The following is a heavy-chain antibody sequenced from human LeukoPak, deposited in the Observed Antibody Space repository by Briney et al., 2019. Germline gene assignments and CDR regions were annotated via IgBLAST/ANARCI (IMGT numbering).Heavy chain of an antibody. V-gene: IGHV3-21*01. CDR3: ARGPKAGYFDY. J-gene: IGHJ4*02. Sequence: GGSLRLSCAASGFTFSNYAMSWVRQAPGKGLEWVSSISSSSSYIYYADSVKGRFTISRDNAKNSLYLQMNSLRAEDTAVYYCARGPKAGYFDYWGQGTLVTVSS. CDR1: GFTFSNYA. CDR2: ISSSSSYI. D-gene: IGHD6-13*01.